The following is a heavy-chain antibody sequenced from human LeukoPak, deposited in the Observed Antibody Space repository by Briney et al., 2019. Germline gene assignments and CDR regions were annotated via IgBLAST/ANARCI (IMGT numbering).Heavy chain of an antibody. J-gene: IGHJ4*02. V-gene: IGHV4-61*02. CDR1: GGSIASGSYY. D-gene: IGHD3-22*01. CDR2: IYASGST. Sequence: PSETLSLTCTVSGGSIASGSYYWSWIRQPTGEGLEWIGRIYASGSTNYNPSLKSRVTISLDTSKNQFSLKLSSVTAAGTAVYYCTKDSSAYYDSSGYNWGQGTLVTVSS. CDR3: TKDSSAYYDSSGYN.